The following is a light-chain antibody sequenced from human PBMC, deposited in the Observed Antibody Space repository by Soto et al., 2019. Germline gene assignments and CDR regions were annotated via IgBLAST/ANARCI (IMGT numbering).Light chain of an antibody. CDR1: SSDVGGYDY. J-gene: IGLJ1*01. V-gene: IGLV2-14*01. CDR3: SVYTTNSTLI. CDR2: EVN. Sequence: QSALTQPASVSGSPGQSVTISCTGTSSDVGGYDYVSWYQQHPGTAPKLMLYEVNNRPSGVSNRFSGSKSGNTASLIISGLQTEDEADYYCSVYTTNSTLIFGTRTKLTVL.